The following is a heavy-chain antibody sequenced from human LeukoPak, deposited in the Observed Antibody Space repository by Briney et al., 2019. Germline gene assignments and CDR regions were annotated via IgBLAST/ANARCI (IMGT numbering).Heavy chain of an antibody. CDR2: ISGSGDNT. CDR3: AXDFRGXGYFFDY. Sequence: GGSLRLSCAASGFTFSSFAMSWVRQAPGKGLEWVSAISGSGDNTFYADSVRGRFTISRDNSKNILYLQMNSLRGEDTAIYYCAXDFRGXGYFFDYWGQGTLVXVS. CDR1: GFTFSSFA. V-gene: IGHV3-23*01. D-gene: IGHD3-3*01. J-gene: IGHJ4*02.